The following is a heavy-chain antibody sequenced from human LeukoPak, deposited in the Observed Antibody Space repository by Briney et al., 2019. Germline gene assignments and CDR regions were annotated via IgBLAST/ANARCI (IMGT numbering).Heavy chain of an antibody. CDR2: IIPIFGTA. V-gene: IGHV1-69*13. CDR1: GGTFSNCA. D-gene: IGHD2-21*01. J-gene: IGHJ1*01. CDR3: ARDSSEFRSLIPH. Sequence: SVKVSCKASGGTFSNCAISWVRQAPGQGLEWMGGIIPIFGTANYAEKFRGRVTITADETTSTAYMELSRLKSEDTAVYYCARDSSEFRSLIPHWGQGTLVTVSS.